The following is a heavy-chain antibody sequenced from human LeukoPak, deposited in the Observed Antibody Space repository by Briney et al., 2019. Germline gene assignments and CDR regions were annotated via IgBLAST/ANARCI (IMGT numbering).Heavy chain of an antibody. CDR1: GYTFTDYY. CDR3: ARDRLPYCSSTSCPAGYYYYGMDV. CDR2: INPNDGDT. V-gene: IGHV1-2*02. Sequence: ASVKVSCKASGYTFTDYYMHWVRQAPGQGFEWMGWINPNDGDTNYAQKFQGRVTMTRDTSISTAHMEVSRLRSDDTAVYYCARDRLPYCSSTSCPAGYYYYGMDVWGQGTTVTVSS. J-gene: IGHJ6*02. D-gene: IGHD2-2*01.